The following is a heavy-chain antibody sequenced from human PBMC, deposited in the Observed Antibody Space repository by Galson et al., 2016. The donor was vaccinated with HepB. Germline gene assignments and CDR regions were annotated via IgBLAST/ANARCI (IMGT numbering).Heavy chain of an antibody. V-gene: IGHV4-30-4*01. CDR3: ARAYGDYEADAFDI. Sequence: TLSLTCTVSGGSISSGDSYWSWLRQPPGKGLEWIGYIYHTGRTYYNPSLKTRVTIPVDVSNDQFSLNLSSATAADTAIYYCARAYGDYEADAFDIWGLGAMVTVSA. J-gene: IGHJ3*02. CDR1: GGSISSGDSY. D-gene: IGHD4-17*01. CDR2: IYHTGRT.